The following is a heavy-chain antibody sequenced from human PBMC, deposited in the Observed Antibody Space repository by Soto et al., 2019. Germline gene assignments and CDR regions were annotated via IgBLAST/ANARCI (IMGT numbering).Heavy chain of an antibody. CDR2: IIPNIGTA. CDR1: GYTFTGYY. V-gene: IGHV1-69*13. J-gene: IGHJ6*02. CDR3: ARERGSSSWYYYGMDV. Sequence: ASVKVSCKASGYTFTGYYMHWVRQAPGQGLEWMGGIIPNIGTANYAQKFQGRVTMTADESTSTAYMELSSLRSEDTAVYYCARERGSSSWYYYGMDVWGQGTTVTVSS. D-gene: IGHD6-13*01.